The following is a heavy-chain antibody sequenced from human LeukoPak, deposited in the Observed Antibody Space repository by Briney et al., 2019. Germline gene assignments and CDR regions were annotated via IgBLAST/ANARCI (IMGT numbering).Heavy chain of an antibody. CDR3: ARGDDDFWSGFDY. J-gene: IGHJ4*02. D-gene: IGHD3-3*01. Sequence: QAGRSLRLSCAASGFTFSSYGMHWVRQAPGKGLEWVAVIWYDGSNRYYADSVKGRFTISRDNSKNTLYLQMNSLRAEDTAVYYCARGDDDFWSGFDYWGQGTLVTVSS. CDR2: IWYDGSNR. CDR1: GFTFSSYG. V-gene: IGHV3-33*01.